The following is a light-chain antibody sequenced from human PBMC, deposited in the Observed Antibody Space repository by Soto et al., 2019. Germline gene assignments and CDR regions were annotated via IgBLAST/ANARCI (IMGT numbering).Light chain of an antibody. CDR1: NSDVGGYNF. CDR2: EVT. Sequence: QSALTQPPFASGSPGQSVTISCTGTNSDVGGYNFVSWYQQHPGKAPKLIIYEVTKRPSGVPDRFSGSKSGKTASLTVSGLQAEDEADYYCSSYAGSNNRYVFGTGTKLTVL. CDR3: SSYAGSNNRYV. V-gene: IGLV2-8*01. J-gene: IGLJ1*01.